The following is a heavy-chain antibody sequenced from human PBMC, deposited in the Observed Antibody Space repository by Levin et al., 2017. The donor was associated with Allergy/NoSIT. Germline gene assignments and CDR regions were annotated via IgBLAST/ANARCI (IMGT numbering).Heavy chain of an antibody. D-gene: IGHD3-10*01. CDR2: IITSGTHT. V-gene: IGHV3-11*03. Sequence: GGSLRLSCAASGFTFSDYYMSWILQAPGKGLEWISYIITSGTHTSYADSVKGRFTISRDNANNLVFLQMNSLRAEDTAVYYCASRYGSGTYYQGNNYWGQGTLVTVSS. CDR1: GFTFSDYY. J-gene: IGHJ4*02. CDR3: ASRYGSGTYYQGNNY.